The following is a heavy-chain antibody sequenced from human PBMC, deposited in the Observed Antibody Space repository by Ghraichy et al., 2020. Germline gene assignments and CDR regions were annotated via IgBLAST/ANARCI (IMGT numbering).Heavy chain of an antibody. V-gene: IGHV3-23*01. D-gene: IGHD3-10*01. CDR2: ISGTGGRS. CDR1: GFSFNDYA. CDR3: ARDPASGFGGTLDH. Sequence: GGSLRLSCAASGFSFNDYAMTWVRQAPGKGLEWVSGISGTGGRSHSADSVKGRFAISRDNSKNTVYLQMNSLRAEDTAVYYCARDPASGFGGTLDHWGQGTLVTVSS. J-gene: IGHJ4*02.